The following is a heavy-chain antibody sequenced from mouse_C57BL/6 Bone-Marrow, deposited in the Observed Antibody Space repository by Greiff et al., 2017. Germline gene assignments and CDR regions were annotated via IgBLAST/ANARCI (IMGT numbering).Heavy chain of an antibody. D-gene: IGHD2-3*01. CDR3: VRQDGYYTHYYAMDY. Sequence: EVKLVESGGGLVQPKGSLKLSCAASGFSFNTYAMNWVRQAPGKGLEWVARIRSKSNNYATYYADSVKDRFTISRDDSESMLYLQMNNLKTEDTAMYYCVRQDGYYTHYYAMDYWGQGTSVTVSS. CDR1: GFSFNTYA. J-gene: IGHJ4*01. CDR2: IRSKSNNYAT. V-gene: IGHV10-1*01.